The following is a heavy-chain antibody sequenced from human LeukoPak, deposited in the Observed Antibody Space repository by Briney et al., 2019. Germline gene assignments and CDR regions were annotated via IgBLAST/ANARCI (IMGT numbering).Heavy chain of an antibody. Sequence: SQTLSLTCAISGDSVSSNSAAWNWIRQSPSRGLEWLGRTYYRSKWYNDYAVSVKSRITINPDTSKNQFSLQLSSVTPEDTAVYYCAKDLAPWMVRGPYIGPFDYWGQGTLVTVSS. CDR1: GDSVSSNSAA. CDR3: AKDLAPWMVRGPYIGPFDY. V-gene: IGHV6-1*01. D-gene: IGHD3-10*01. J-gene: IGHJ4*02. CDR2: TYYRSKWYN.